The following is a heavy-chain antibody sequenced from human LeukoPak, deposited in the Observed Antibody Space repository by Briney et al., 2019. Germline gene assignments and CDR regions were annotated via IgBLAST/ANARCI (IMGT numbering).Heavy chain of an antibody. CDR1: GYTFTGYY. D-gene: IGHD3-10*01. J-gene: IGHJ4*02. Sequence: ASVKVSCKASGYTFTGYYMHWVRQAPGQGLEWMGWINPNSGGTNYAQKFQDRVTMTRDTSISTAFMDLSRLRSDDAAVYYCARAPRDYDDSGSLDYWGQGTLVTVSS. CDR2: INPNSGGT. V-gene: IGHV1-2*02. CDR3: ARAPRDYDDSGSLDY.